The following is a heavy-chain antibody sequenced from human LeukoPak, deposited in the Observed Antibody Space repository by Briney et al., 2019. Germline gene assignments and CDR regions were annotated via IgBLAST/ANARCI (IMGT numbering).Heavy chain of an antibody. CDR2: MNPNSGNT. D-gene: IGHD6-13*01. V-gene: IGHV1-8*03. CDR3: ARNGKSQAAAGFDY. Sequence: ASVKVSCKASGYTFTSYDINWVRQATGQGLEWMGWMNPNSGNTGYAQKFQGRVTITRNTSISTAYMELSSLRSEDTAVYYCARNGKSQAAAGFDYWGQGTLVTVSS. J-gene: IGHJ4*02. CDR1: GYTFTSYD.